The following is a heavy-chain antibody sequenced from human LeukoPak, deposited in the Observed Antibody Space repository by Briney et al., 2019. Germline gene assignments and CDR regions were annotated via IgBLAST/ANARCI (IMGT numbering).Heavy chain of an antibody. V-gene: IGHV4-34*01. J-gene: IGHJ3*02. CDR2: INHSGTT. CDR1: GGSFSGYY. D-gene: IGHD3-22*01. Sequence: SETLSLTCAVYGGSFSGYYWSWIRQPPGKGLEWIGEINHSGTTKYNPSLKSRVTISVDTSKNQFSLKLSSVTAADTALYYCARVSGITMIVGFQSDGFDIGGQGKMVSVSS. CDR3: ARVSGITMIVGFQSDGFDI.